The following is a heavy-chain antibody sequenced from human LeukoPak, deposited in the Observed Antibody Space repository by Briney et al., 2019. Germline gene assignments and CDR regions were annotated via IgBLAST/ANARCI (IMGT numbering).Heavy chain of an antibody. J-gene: IGHJ4*02. CDR3: TTTQYSDSSLRY. CDR2: IKSKDVGGTA. Sequence: GGSLRLPCAASGFTFSDKWMAWVRQAPGRGLEWVARIKSKDVGGTAANAAPVEGRFTISRDDSKNTLYLQMNSLKTEDTAVYYCTTTQYSDSSLRYWGQGTPVTVSS. D-gene: IGHD1-26*01. V-gene: IGHV3-15*01. CDR1: GFTFSDKW.